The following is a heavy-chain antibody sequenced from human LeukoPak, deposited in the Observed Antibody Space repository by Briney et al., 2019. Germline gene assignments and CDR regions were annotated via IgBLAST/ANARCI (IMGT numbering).Heavy chain of an antibody. CDR3: ARGPGHCASTSCPFDY. V-gene: IGHV4-4*07. CDR1: GGSINNYY. CDR2: IFTDGIT. D-gene: IGHD2-2*03. J-gene: IGHJ4*02. Sequence: PSETLSLTCTVSGGSINNYYWSWIRQPAGKGLEWIGRIFTDGITNYNPSLKSRVTMSVDTSKNQFSLRLNSVTAADTAVYYCARGPGHCASTSCPFDYWGQGTLVTVSS.